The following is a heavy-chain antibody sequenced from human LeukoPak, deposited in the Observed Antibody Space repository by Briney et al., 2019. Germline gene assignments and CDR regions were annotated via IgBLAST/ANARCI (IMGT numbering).Heavy chain of an antibody. CDR3: ARDTPDYGSGRTNDY. J-gene: IGHJ4*02. CDR1: GFTVSSNY. D-gene: IGHD3-10*01. Sequence: GRSLRLSCAASGFTVSSNYMSWVRQAPGKGLEWVSVIYSGGSTYYADSVKGRFTISRDNSKNTLYLQMNSLRAEDTAVYYCARDTPDYGSGRTNDYWGQGTLVTVSS. CDR2: IYSGGST. V-gene: IGHV3-66*01.